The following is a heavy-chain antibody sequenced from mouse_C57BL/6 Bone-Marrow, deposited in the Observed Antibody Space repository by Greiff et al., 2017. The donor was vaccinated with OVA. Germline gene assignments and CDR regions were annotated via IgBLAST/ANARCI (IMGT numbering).Heavy chain of an antibody. D-gene: IGHD2-2*01. CDR2: ISTGGGST. Sequence: EVQLVESGGGLVQPGGSLKLSCAASGFTFSDYYMYWVRQTPEKRLEWVAYISTGGGSTYYPDTVKGRFTISRDNAKNTLYLQMSRLKAEDTAMYYCARPGLRAWFAYWGQGTLVTVSA. J-gene: IGHJ3*01. V-gene: IGHV5-12*01. CDR3: ARPGLRAWFAY. CDR1: GFTFSDYY.